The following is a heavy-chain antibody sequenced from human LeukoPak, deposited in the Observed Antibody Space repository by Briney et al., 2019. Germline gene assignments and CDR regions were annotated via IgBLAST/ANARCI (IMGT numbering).Heavy chain of an antibody. CDR2: IYTSGST. CDR3: ASFIAAAGTEAFDI. D-gene: IGHD6-13*01. Sequence: SETLSLTCTVSGGSNSSYYWSWIRQPAGKGLEWIGRIYTSGSTNYNPSLKSRVTMSVDTSKNQFSLKLSSVTAADTAVYYCASFIAAAGTEAFDIWGQGTMVTVSS. J-gene: IGHJ3*02. V-gene: IGHV4-4*07. CDR1: GGSNSSYY.